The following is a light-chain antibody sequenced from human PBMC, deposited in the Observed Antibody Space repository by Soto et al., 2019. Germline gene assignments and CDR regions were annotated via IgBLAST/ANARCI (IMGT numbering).Light chain of an antibody. J-gene: IGKJ2*01. CDR3: QQYNSYPYT. Sequence: DIQMTQSPSTLSASVGDRVTITCRASQSISSWLAWYQRKPGKAPKLLIYDASSLESGVPSRFSGSGSGTEFTLTISSLQPDDFATYYCQQYNSYPYTFGQGTKVDIK. CDR1: QSISSW. V-gene: IGKV1-5*01. CDR2: DAS.